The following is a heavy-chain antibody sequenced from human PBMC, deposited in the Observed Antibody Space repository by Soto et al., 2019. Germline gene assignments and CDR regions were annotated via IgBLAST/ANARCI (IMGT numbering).Heavy chain of an antibody. D-gene: IGHD3-22*01. J-gene: IGHJ4*02. V-gene: IGHV4-39*01. Sequence: SETLSLTCTVSGDSITSNSYFWAWIRQPPGKGLEWIGSIYYSGSTYYNPSLKSRVTISVDTSRIHFSLKLISVTAADTAVYYCARQSYDSSDYFDYWGQGTLVTVSS. CDR3: ARQSYDSSDYFDY. CDR1: GDSITSNSYF. CDR2: IYYSGST.